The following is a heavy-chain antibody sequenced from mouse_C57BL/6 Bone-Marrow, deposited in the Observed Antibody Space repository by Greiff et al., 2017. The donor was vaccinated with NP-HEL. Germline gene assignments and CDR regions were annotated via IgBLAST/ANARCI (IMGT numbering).Heavy chain of an antibody. D-gene: IGHD3-2*02. CDR2: IDPENGDT. CDR1: GFTFKDDY. CDR3: TARAQAHD. J-gene: IGHJ2*01. V-gene: IGHV14-4*01. Sequence: EVQLQQSGAELVRPGASVKLSCTASGFTFKDDYMHWVKQRPEQGLEWIGWIDPENGDTEYASKFQGKATITADPSSNTAYMQLSSLTSEDTAVYYCTARAQAHDWGQGTTLTVSA.